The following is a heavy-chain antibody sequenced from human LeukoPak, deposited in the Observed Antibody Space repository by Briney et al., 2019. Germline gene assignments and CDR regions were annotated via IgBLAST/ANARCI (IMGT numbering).Heavy chain of an antibody. D-gene: IGHD6-25*01. V-gene: IGHV4-59*01. CDR3: ARDSRCGSGCTADGMDEWYEGTMDV. J-gene: IGHJ6*02. CDR2: INDRGST. CDR1: GDSISSYY. Sequence: KPSETLSLTCSVSGDSISSYYWSWIRQPPGKGLEWLGHINDRGSTDYNSSLEGRVTISVDTFNNRFSLKLNSVIAADTAVYYCARDSRCGSGCTADGMDEWYEGTMDVWGRGITVIVSS.